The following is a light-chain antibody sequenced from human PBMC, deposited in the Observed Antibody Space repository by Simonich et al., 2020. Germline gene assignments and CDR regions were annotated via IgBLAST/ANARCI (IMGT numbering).Light chain of an antibody. CDR2: EVS. V-gene: IGKV2D-29*02. J-gene: IGKJ5*01. Sequence: DIVMTQTPLSLSVTPGQPASISCKSSQSLLHSDGKTYLYWHLQKPGQSPQLLIYEVSNLFSGVPVRFSGSGSGTDFTLKISRVEAEDVGVYYCMQSIQLPITFGQGTRLEIK. CDR1: QSLLHSDGKTY. CDR3: MQSIQLPIT.